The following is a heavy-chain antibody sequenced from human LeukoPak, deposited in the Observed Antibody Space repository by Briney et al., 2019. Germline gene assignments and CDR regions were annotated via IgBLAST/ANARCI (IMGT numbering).Heavy chain of an antibody. D-gene: IGHD3-10*01. CDR3: ARSTIYYGSGDQVRYFDY. CDR2: ISSSSSSYT. J-gene: IGHJ4*02. Sequence: GGSLRLSCAASGFTFSDYYMSWIRQAPGKGLEWVSYISSSSSSYTNYADSVKGRFTISRDNAKNSLYLQMNSLRAEDTAVYYCARSTIYYGSGDQVRYFDYWGQGTLVTVSS. V-gene: IGHV3-11*06. CDR1: GFTFSDYY.